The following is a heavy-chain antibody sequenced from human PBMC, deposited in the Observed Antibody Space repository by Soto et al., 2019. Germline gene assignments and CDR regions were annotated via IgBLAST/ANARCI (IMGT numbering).Heavy chain of an antibody. J-gene: IGHJ3*02. Sequence: CGSLSLSEAAAGGTFSSYSMNWVRQAPGKGLEWVSSISSSSSYIYYADSVKGRFTISRDNAKNSLYLQMGSLRAEDTAVYYCAVGGAGTAFDIWGQGTMVTGS. CDR1: GGTFSSYS. V-gene: IGHV3-21*01. CDR2: ISSSSSYI. D-gene: IGHD6-19*01. CDR3: AVGGAGTAFDI.